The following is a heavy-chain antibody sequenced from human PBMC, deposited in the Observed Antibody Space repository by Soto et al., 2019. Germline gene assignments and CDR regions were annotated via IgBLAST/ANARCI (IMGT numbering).Heavy chain of an antibody. CDR1: GYTFTSYA. Sequence: ASVKVSCKASGYTFTSYAMHWVRQAPGQRLEWMGWINAGNGNTKYSQKFQGRVTITRDTSASTAYMELSSLRSEDTAVYYCARGYSSGWDDAFDIWGQGXMVTV. CDR2: INAGNGNT. CDR3: ARGYSSGWDDAFDI. J-gene: IGHJ3*02. D-gene: IGHD6-19*01. V-gene: IGHV1-3*01.